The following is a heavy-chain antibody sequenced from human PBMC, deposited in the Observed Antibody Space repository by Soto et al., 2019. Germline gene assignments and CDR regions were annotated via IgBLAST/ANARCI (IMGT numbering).Heavy chain of an antibody. CDR1: GGSFTYT. Sequence: SVKVSCKASGGSFTYTLSWVRQAPGQGLEWMGGIIPIFGTANYAQKFQGRVTITADKSTKTAYMELSTLRSEDTAVYYCARLHSHGTYGMDVWGQGTTVTVSS. V-gene: IGHV1-69*06. J-gene: IGHJ6*02. CDR3: ARLHSHGTYGMDV. D-gene: IGHD5-18*01. CDR2: IIPIFGTA.